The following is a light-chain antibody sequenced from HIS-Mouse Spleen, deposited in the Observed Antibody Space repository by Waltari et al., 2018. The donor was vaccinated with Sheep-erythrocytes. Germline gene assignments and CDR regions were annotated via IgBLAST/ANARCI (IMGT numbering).Light chain of an antibody. J-gene: IGLJ1*01. CDR1: SSDVGGYNY. Sequence: QSALTQPRSVSGSPGQSVTISCTGTSSDVGGYNYVSWYQQHPGKAPKLMIYEVSKRPSGVPDRFSGSKSGNTASLTISGFQAEDEADYYCCSYAGSYNHVFATGTKVTVL. CDR2: EVS. V-gene: IGLV2-11*01. CDR3: CSYAGSYNHV.